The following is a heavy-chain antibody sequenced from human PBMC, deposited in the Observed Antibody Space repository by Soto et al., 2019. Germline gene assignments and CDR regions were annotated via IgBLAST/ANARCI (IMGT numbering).Heavy chain of an antibody. D-gene: IGHD3-22*01. CDR2: ISTGSNYR. V-gene: IGHV3-21*01. CDR3: ARVGDDTSGYTYHFDY. Sequence: EVQLVESGGGLVRPGGSLRISCAASGFTFSSYSMNWVRQAPGKELEWVSSISTGSNYRYYADSVRGRFIISRDNAKNSLNLQMNSLRAEDTAVYYCARVGDDTSGYTYHFDYWGQGTLVTVSS. J-gene: IGHJ4*02. CDR1: GFTFSSYS.